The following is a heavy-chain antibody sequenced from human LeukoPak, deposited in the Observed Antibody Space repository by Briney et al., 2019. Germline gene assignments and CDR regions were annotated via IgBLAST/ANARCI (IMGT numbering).Heavy chain of an antibody. D-gene: IGHD6-19*01. Sequence: GGSLRLSCAASGFTFDDYAMHWVRQAPGKGLEWVSGISWNSGSIGYADSVKGRFTISRDNAKNSLYLRMNNLRAEDTALYYCAKDMSSGWYATSYYYYGMDVWGQGVLVTVSS. J-gene: IGHJ6*02. CDR2: ISWNSGSI. CDR3: AKDMSSGWYATSYYYYGMDV. CDR1: GFTFDDYA. V-gene: IGHV3-9*01.